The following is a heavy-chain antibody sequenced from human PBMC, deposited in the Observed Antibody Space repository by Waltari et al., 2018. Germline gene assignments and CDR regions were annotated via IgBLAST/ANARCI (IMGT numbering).Heavy chain of an antibody. Sequence: QVQLVESGGGLVQPGKSLKLSWVASDSTFKYHGMHWVRQAPGKGLEWLAVVWHDGNNQNYADSVKGRFIISRDNSKNTVFLQMNSLGADDTAVYYCARETTYSLDSWGQGTLVAVSS. CDR2: VWHDGNNQ. J-gene: IGHJ4*02. CDR3: ARETTYSLDS. D-gene: IGHD4-4*01. V-gene: IGHV3-33*08. CDR1: DSTFKYHG.